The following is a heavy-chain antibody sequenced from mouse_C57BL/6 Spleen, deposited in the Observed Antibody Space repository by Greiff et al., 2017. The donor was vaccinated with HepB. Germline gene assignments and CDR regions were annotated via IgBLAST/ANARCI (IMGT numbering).Heavy chain of an antibody. Sequence: QVQLQQSGPGLVQPSQSLSITCTVSGFSLTSYGVHWVRQSPGKGLEWLGVIWSGGSTDYNAAFISRLSISKDNSKSQVFFKMNSLQADDTAIYYCARNPYYYGSSHWYFDVWGTGTTVTVAS. CDR3: ARNPYYYGSSHWYFDV. J-gene: IGHJ1*03. CDR1: GFSLTSYG. D-gene: IGHD1-1*01. V-gene: IGHV2-2*01. CDR2: IWSGGST.